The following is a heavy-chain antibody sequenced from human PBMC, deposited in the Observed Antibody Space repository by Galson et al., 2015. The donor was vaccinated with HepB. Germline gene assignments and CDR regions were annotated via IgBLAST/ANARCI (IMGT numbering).Heavy chain of an antibody. CDR2: ISTSGTYT. CDR1: GFSFSDYY. J-gene: IGHJ5*01. D-gene: IGHD3-10*01. Sequence: SLRLSCAASGFSFSDYYMHWIRQTPGKGLEWLSYISTSGTYTIYADSVKGRFTISRDNAKNSLSLQMNSLRAEDTAVYYCARDRGYYGSRSPDSWGQGALVTVSS. V-gene: IGHV3-11*06. CDR3: ARDRGYYGSRSPDS.